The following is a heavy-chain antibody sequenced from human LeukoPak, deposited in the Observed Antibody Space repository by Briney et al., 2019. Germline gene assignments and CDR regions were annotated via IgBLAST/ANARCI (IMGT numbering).Heavy chain of an antibody. V-gene: IGHV2-5*02. J-gene: IGHJ4*02. D-gene: IGHD2-15*01. Sequence: SGPTLVKPSQTLTLTCGCSGFSVTTDGVGVGWVRQPPGKALEWLALIYWDGDKHYSASLESRLTITKDTSINQVVLRMTNMDPVDTGTYFCTRSLRMSGCGNSRCYHIDYWGQGTPVLVSS. CDR3: TRSLRMSGCGNSRCYHIDY. CDR1: GFSVTTDGVG. CDR2: IYWDGDK.